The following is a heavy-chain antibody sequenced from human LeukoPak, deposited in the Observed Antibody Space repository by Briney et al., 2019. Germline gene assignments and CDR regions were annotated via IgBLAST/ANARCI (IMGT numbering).Heavy chain of an antibody. CDR1: GGSFSGYY. V-gene: IGHV4-4*07. CDR2: IYTSGST. J-gene: IGHJ4*02. Sequence: PSETLSLTCAVYGGSFSGYYWSWIRQPAGKGLEWIGRIYTSGSTNYNPSLKSRVTMSVDTSKNQFSLKLSSVTAADTAVYYCAREIRSAQSLNPFDYWGQGTLVTVSS. CDR3: AREIRSAQSLNPFDY. D-gene: IGHD2-15*01.